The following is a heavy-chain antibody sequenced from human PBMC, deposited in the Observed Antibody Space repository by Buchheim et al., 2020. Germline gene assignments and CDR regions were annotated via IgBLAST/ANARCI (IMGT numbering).Heavy chain of an antibody. CDR2: ISGDGANT. V-gene: IGHV3-23*01. J-gene: IGHJ6*02. CDR1: GFTFSSYA. CDR3: ATYKYSSSSDYYYGMDV. D-gene: IGHD6-6*01. Sequence: EVQVLESGGGLVQPGGSLRLSCAASGFTFSSYAMSWVRQTPGKGLEWVSGISGDGANTYYADSVKGRFTTSRDNSKNTVYLQVHSLRAEDTALYYCATYKYSSSSDYYYGMDVWGQGTT.